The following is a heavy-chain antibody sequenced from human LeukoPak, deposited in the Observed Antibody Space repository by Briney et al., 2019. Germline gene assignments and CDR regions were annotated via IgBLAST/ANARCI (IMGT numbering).Heavy chain of an antibody. D-gene: IGHD5-24*01. V-gene: IGHV1-69*04. Sequence: SVKVSCKASGGTFSSYAIGWVRQAPGQGLEWMGRIIPILGIANYAQKFQGRVTITADKSTSTAYMELSSLRSEDTAVYYCARHPPRDGYNSYFDYWGQGTLVTVSS. CDR2: IIPILGIA. CDR1: GGTFSSYA. J-gene: IGHJ4*02. CDR3: ARHPPRDGYNSYFDY.